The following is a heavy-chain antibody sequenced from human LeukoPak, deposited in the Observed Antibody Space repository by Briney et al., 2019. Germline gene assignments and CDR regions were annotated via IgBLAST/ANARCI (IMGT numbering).Heavy chain of an antibody. D-gene: IGHD1-1*01. CDR2: MSGGGAHT. J-gene: IGHJ6*02. V-gene: IGHV3-23*01. CDR1: GFIFSSYA. CDR3: ARVGHTWNDVEDYYYYYGMDV. Sequence: GGSLGLSCAASGFIFSSYAMTWVRQAPGKGLEWVSVMSGGGAHTYYSDSVKGRFTISRDNSKNTLYLQMNSLRAEDTAVYYCARVGHTWNDVEDYYYYYGMDVWGQGTTVTVSS.